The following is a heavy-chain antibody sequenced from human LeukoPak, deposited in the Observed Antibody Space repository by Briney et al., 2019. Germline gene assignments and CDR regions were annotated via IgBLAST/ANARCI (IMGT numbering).Heavy chain of an antibody. J-gene: IGHJ4*02. Sequence: QAGGSLRLSCVASGLTFNRYWMSWLRQVPGKGLEWVANIKQDGTETHYVDSVKGRFTISRDNAKSPLYLQMNSLRAEDTAVYYCARDCLGSQFWSGYYLGPDNYFDYWGQGSLVTVSS. CDR3: ARDCLGSQFWSGYYLGPDNYFDY. CDR2: IKQDGTET. D-gene: IGHD3-3*01. V-gene: IGHV3-7*01. CDR1: GLTFNRYW.